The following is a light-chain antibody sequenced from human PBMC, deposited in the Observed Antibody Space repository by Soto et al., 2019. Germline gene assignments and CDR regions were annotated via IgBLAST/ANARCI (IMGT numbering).Light chain of an antibody. CDR2: EVN. CDR1: SSDVGGYDY. V-gene: IGLV2-8*01. CDR3: SSYAGSNTYVL. J-gene: IGLJ2*01. Sequence: QAVVTQPPSASGSPGQSVTISCTGTSSDVGGYDYVSWFRQHPGKAPKLMIYEVNKRPSGVPDRFSGSKSGNTASLTVSGLQAEDEADYYCSSYAGSNTYVLFGGGTKVTVL.